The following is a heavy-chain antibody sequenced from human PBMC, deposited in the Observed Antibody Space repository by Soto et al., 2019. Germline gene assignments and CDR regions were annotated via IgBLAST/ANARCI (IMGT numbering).Heavy chain of an antibody. V-gene: IGHV4-39*01. D-gene: IGHD1-20*01. CDR3: ARITGRHLDY. CDR2: IDYSGTA. Sequence: SETLSLTCTVSSGSISVTNVFWGWVRQPPGKGLEWIGNIDYSGTAYFSPSLATRVTFHVDTSKNQFSLTLYSVTAADTAVYYCARITGRHLDYWGQGILVTISS. CDR1: SGSISVTNVF. J-gene: IGHJ4*02.